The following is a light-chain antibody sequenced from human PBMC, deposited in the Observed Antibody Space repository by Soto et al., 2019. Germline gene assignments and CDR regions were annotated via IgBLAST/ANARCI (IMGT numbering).Light chain of an antibody. J-gene: IGKJ2*01. CDR2: GAS. Sequence: EIVLAQSPGTLSLSPGERATLSCRASQSVTNSFLAWYQQKPGQAPRLLIYGASRRATGIPDRFTGSGSGTDFTLTISRLEPEDFAVYYCQHYDSSPPYTFGQGTKLEIK. CDR3: QHYDSSPPYT. V-gene: IGKV3-20*01. CDR1: QSVTNSF.